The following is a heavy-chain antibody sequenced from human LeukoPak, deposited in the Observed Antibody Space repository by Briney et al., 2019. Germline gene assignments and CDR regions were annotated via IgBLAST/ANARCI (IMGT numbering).Heavy chain of an antibody. CDR2: ISPDGSVT. Sequence: GGSLRLSCAASGFTFSSYWMHWVRQAPGKGLVWVSRISPDGSVTNYADSVKGRFTISRDNTKNTLYLQMSRPRAEDMAVYYCARGSRGSIYGNFDYWGLGTLVTVSS. V-gene: IGHV3-74*01. CDR3: ARGSRGSIYGNFDY. J-gene: IGHJ4*02. D-gene: IGHD5-18*01. CDR1: GFTFSSYW.